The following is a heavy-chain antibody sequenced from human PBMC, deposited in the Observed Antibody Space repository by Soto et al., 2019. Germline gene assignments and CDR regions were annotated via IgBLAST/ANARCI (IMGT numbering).Heavy chain of an antibody. CDR2: IYYSGST. CDR1: GGSISSYY. Sequence: SETLSLTCTVCGGSISSYYWSWIRQPPGKGLEYIGYIYYSGSTNSNPSLKSRVTISIDTSKNQFSLKLSSVTAADPALYYCARGIRPNGSGWYLDPWGQVTLVAVSS. J-gene: IGHJ5*02. V-gene: IGHV4-59*01. CDR3: ARGIRPNGSGWYLDP. D-gene: IGHD6-19*01.